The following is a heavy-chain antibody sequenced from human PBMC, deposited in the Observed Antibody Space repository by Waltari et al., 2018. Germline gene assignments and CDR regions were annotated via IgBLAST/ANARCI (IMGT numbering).Heavy chain of an antibody. Sequence: QVQLVQSGAEVKKPGSSVKVSCKASGGTFSSYAIRWVRQAPGQGLEWMGRIIPSFGTANYAQKFQGRVTITADKSTSTAYMELSSLRSEDTAVYYCAKALSHSGDSGYGYWGQGTLVTVSS. CDR3: AKALSHSGDSGYGY. V-gene: IGHV1-69*08. CDR2: IIPSFGTA. CDR1: GGTFSSYA. J-gene: IGHJ4*02. D-gene: IGHD5-12*01.